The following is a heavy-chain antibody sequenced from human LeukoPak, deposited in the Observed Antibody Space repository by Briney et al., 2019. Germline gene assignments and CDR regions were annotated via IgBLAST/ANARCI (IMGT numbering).Heavy chain of an antibody. Sequence: KPSETLSLPCAVSGGSISGSSYFWGWIRQPPGKGLAWIGFIYYSGNTNYNPSLKSRVTVSVDTSKNQFSLKLSSVTAADTAVYYCARVWGWWFGESHFDVWGQGTLVTVSS. CDR1: GGSISGSSYF. CDR3: ARVWGWWFGESHFDV. J-gene: IGHJ4*02. V-gene: IGHV4-61*05. D-gene: IGHD3-10*01. CDR2: IYYSGNT.